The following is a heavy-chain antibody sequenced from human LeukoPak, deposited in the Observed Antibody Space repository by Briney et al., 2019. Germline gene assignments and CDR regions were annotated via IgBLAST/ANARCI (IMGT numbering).Heavy chain of an antibody. Sequence: GGSLRLSCAASGFTFSSHWMHWVRQAPGKGLVWVSRINSDGSSTKYAESVKGRFTISRDNAKNTLHLQMNSLRADDTAVYYCARERITIFGVVSYWGQGTLVTVSS. D-gene: IGHD3-3*01. CDR3: ARERITIFGVVSY. CDR1: GFTFSSHW. J-gene: IGHJ4*02. CDR2: INSDGSST. V-gene: IGHV3-74*03.